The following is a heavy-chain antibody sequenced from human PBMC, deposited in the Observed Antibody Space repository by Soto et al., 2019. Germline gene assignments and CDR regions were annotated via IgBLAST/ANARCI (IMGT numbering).Heavy chain of an antibody. V-gene: IGHV3-23*01. CDR2: ISGSGGTT. Sequence: VGSLRLSCAASGFTFRTYAMSWVRQAPGKGLEWVSSISGSGGTTYYADSVKGRFTISRDNSKNTLYLQMSSLRVEDTAVYYCSKTTREELLVGVAAHNWYAPWGQG. J-gene: IGHJ5*02. CDR3: SKTTREELLVGVAAHNWYAP. D-gene: IGHD2-15*01. CDR1: GFTFRTYA.